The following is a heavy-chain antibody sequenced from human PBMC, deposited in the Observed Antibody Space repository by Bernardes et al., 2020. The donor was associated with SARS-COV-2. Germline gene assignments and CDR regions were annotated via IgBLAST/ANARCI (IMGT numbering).Heavy chain of an antibody. J-gene: IGHJ5*02. CDR2: FDPEDGET. D-gene: IGHD2-2*01. CDR3: ATGPALVPAAREAWFDP. CDR1: GYTLTELS. V-gene: IGHV1-24*01. Sequence: ALVKVSCKVSGYTLTELSMHWVRQAPGKGLEWMGGFDPEDGETIYAQKFQGRVTMTEDTSTDTAYMELSSLRSEDTAVYYCATGPALVPAAREAWFDPWGQGTLVTVSS.